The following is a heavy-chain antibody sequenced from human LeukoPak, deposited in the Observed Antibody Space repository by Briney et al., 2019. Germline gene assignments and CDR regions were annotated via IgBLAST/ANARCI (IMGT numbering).Heavy chain of an antibody. CDR2: IYTSGST. Sequence: GGSLRLSCEASGFSVRSSYMSWVRQAPGKGLEWVSVIYTSGSTHYADSVKGRFIISRDNSRNTLYLQMNSLRAEDTAVYYCARGASCGGDCYPHWGQGTLVTVSS. V-gene: IGHV3-53*01. D-gene: IGHD2-21*02. CDR3: ARGASCGGDCYPH. J-gene: IGHJ4*02. CDR1: GFSVRSSY.